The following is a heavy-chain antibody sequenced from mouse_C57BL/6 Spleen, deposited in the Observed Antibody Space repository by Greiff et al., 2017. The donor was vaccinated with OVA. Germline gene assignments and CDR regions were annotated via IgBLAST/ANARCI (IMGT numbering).Heavy chain of an antibody. CDR2: INYDGSST. CDR1: GFTFSDYY. CDR3: ARDMPGRSWYFDV. D-gene: IGHD3-3*01. J-gene: IGHJ1*03. V-gene: IGHV5-16*01. Sequence: EVQVVESEGGLVQPGSSMKLSCTASGFTFSDYYMAWVRQVPEKGLEWVANINYDGSSTYYLDSLKSRFIISRDNAKNILYLQMSSLKSEDTATYYCARDMPGRSWYFDVWGTGTTVTVSS.